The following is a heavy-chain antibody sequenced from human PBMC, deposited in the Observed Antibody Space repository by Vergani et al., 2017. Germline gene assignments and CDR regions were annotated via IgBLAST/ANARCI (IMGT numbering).Heavy chain of an antibody. CDR2: IIPILGIA. V-gene: IGHV1-69*09. D-gene: IGHD1-26*01. J-gene: IGHJ4*02. CDR1: GYTFTGYY. Sequence: QVQLVQSGAEVKKPGASVQVPCKASGYTFTGYYMHWVRQAPGQGLEWMGRIIPILGIANYAQKFQGRVTITADKSTSTAYMGLSSLRSEDTAVYYCARDSPRIVGATPFDYWGQGTLVTVSS. CDR3: ARDSPRIVGATPFDY.